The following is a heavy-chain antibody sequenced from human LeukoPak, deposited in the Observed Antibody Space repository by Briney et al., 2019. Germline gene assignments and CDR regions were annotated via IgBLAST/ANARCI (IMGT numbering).Heavy chain of an antibody. V-gene: IGHV4-4*07. CDR2: IHTSGST. Sequence: PSETLSLTCTVSGGSISGYYWSWIRQPAGKGLEWIGRIHTSGSTNYNPSLKSRVSMSLDTSKNQFSLKLNSVTAADTAVYYCARAWKQLHFDYWGQGTLVTVSS. J-gene: IGHJ4*02. CDR3: ARAWKQLHFDY. D-gene: IGHD6-13*01. CDR1: GGSISGYY.